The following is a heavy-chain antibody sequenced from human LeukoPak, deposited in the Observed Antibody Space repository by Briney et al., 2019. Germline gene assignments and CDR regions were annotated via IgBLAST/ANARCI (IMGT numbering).Heavy chain of an antibody. V-gene: IGHV3-48*01. J-gene: IGHJ4*02. CDR2: ISSSSSTI. Sequence: PGGSLRLSCAASGFTFSSYSMNWVRQAPGKGLEWVSYISSSSSTIYYADSVKGRFTISRDNAKNTLYLQMNSLRAEDTAVYYCAKGDRGYSYGYDYWGQGTLVTVSS. CDR1: GFTFSSYS. CDR3: AKGDRGYSYGYDY. D-gene: IGHD5-18*01.